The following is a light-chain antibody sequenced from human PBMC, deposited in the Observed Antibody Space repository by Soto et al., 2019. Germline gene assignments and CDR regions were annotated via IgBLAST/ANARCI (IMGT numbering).Light chain of an antibody. J-gene: IGLJ2*01. CDR2: EDT. V-gene: IGLV3-1*01. CDR3: QAWDSGTVV. CDR1: TLGSKF. Sequence: SYELTQPPSVSVSPGQTANITCSGNTLGSKFVFWYQQKAGQSPMMVIYEDTKRPSGIPERFSGSNSGNTATLTISGTQAMDEADFYCQAWDSGTVVFGGGTKVTVL.